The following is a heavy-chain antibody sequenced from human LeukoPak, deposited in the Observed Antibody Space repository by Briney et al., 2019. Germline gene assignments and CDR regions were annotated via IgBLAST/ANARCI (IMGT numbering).Heavy chain of an antibody. CDR2: IDYSGSTI. Sequence: GGSLRLSCVASGFTFSSYEMNWVGQAPGKGLAGVSYIDYSGSTIYYADSVKGRFTNPKDKPKKAPYLQMNRLRAEDTAVYYCARDRSSGWFRYSFDYWGQGTLVSVSS. D-gene: IGHD6-19*01. CDR3: ARDRSSGWFRYSFDY. J-gene: IGHJ4*02. CDR1: GFTFSSYE. V-gene: IGHV3-48*03.